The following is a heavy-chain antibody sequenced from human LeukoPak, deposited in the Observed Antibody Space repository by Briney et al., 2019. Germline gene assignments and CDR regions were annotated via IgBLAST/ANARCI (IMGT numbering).Heavy chain of an antibody. Sequence: ASVKVSCKASGYTFTSYYMHWVRQAPGQGLEWMGIINPSGGSTSYAQKFQGRVTMTRDMSTSTVYMELSSLRSEDTAVYYCARDGGGSWIYYYYYYYMDVWGKGTTVTVSS. D-gene: IGHD6-13*01. J-gene: IGHJ6*03. CDR3: ARDGGGSWIYYYYYYYMDV. CDR2: INPSGGST. V-gene: IGHV1-46*01. CDR1: GYTFTSYY.